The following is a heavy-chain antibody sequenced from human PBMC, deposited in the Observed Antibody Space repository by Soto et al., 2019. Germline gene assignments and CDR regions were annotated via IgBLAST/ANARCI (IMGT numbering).Heavy chain of an antibody. V-gene: IGHV3-48*02. CDR2: ISSSSSTI. CDR3: ARVPPIVGGLDY. D-gene: IGHD1-26*01. Sequence: PGGSLRLSCAASGFSARGNYMNWVRQAPGKGLEWVSYISSSSSTIYYADSVKGRFTISRDNAKNSLYLQMNSLRDEDTAVYYCARVPPIVGGLDYWGQGTLVTVSS. J-gene: IGHJ4*02. CDR1: GFSARGNY.